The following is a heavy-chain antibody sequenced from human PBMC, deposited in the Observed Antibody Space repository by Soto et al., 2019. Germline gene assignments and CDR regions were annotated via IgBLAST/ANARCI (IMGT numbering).Heavy chain of an antibody. CDR2: IYYSGST. V-gene: IGHV4-59*08. Sequence: SETLSLTCTVSGGSISSYYWSWIRQPPGKGLEWIGYIYYSGSTNYNPSLKSRVTISVDTSKNQFSLKLSSVTAADAAVYYCARLDVGYCSSTSCWGSYYYYYMDVWGKGNTLTVSS. J-gene: IGHJ6*03. CDR1: GGSISSYY. CDR3: ARLDVGYCSSTSCWGSYYYYYMDV. D-gene: IGHD2-2*01.